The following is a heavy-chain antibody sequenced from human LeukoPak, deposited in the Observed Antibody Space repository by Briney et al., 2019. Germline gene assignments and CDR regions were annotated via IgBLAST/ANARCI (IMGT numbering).Heavy chain of an antibody. CDR3: ARVRYRSWFDP. V-gene: IGHV3-53*01. J-gene: IGHJ5*02. CDR2: IYSGGST. Sequence: GGSLRLSCAASGFSVSSNYMSWVRQAPGKGLEWVSVIYSGGSTYYADSVKGRFTISRDNSKNTLYLQMNSLRAEDTAVYYCARVRYRSWFDPWGQGTLVTVSS. CDR1: GFSVSSNY. D-gene: IGHD3-16*02.